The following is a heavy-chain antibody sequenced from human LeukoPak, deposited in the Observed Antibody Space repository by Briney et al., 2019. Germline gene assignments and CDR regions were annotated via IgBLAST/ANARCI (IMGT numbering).Heavy chain of an antibody. J-gene: IGHJ4*02. CDR3: AKDPTHFRVWDDYDNTRLNY. V-gene: IGHV3-30*02. Sequence: GGSLRLSCAASGFTFSSYGMHWVRQAPGKGLEWVAFIRYDGSNKYYADSVKGRFTISRDNSKNTVYLQMNSLKAEDTAVYYCAKDPTHFRVWDDYDNTRLNYWGQGTLVTVSS. CDR2: IRYDGSNK. D-gene: IGHD3-22*01. CDR1: GFTFSSYG.